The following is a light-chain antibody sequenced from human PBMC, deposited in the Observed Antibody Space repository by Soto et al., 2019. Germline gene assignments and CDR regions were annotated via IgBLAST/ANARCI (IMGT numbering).Light chain of an antibody. CDR1: SGHRTYA. CDR3: QTWDAGIPTWDTGIQV. Sequence: QSVLTQSPSASASLGASVKLTCTLSSGHRTYAIAWHQQQPDKGPRYLMKLNSDGSHTKGDGIPDRFSGSSSGAERYLTISSLQSEDEADYYCQTWDAGIPTWDTGIQVFGGGTKLTVL. V-gene: IGLV4-69*01. J-gene: IGLJ3*02. CDR2: LNSDGSH.